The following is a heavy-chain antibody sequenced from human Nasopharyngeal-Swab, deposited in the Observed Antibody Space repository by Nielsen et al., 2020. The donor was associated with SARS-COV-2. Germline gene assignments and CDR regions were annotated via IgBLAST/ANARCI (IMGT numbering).Heavy chain of an antibody. J-gene: IGHJ3*01. CDR2: TYYRSQWNY. CDR1: GDSVSNNRDA. CDR3: ARIQQQLPGIV. Sequence: SPTLSLTFAISGDSVSNNRDAWSWLRQSPSRGLEWLGRTYYRSQWNYDYADSVRGRVTVNLDTSRTQVALHLNSVTPEDTAVYYCARIQQQLPGIVWGQGTMVIVSS. V-gene: IGHV6-1*01. D-gene: IGHD6-13*01.